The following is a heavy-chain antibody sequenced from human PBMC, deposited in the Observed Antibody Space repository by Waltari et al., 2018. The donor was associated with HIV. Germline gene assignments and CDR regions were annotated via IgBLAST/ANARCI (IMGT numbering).Heavy chain of an antibody. D-gene: IGHD7-27*01. J-gene: IGHJ4*02. V-gene: IGHV4-39*01. CDR1: GGSIGDSSSY. Sequence: QLQLHESGPGVVKPSETLSLTCTVSGGSIGDSSSYWAWSRQTPGKGLEWIGSFFYGGSSSYGWRASYLPSLKSRLSISVDTSRNQLSLKLRSVNATDTAVYFCARPPQTGDLGDYWGRGTLVTVS. CDR2: FFYGGSSSYGWRA. CDR3: ARPPQTGDLGDY.